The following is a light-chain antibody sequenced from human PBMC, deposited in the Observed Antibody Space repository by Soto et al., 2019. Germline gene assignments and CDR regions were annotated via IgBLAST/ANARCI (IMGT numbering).Light chain of an antibody. CDR2: GAS. Sequence: EIVLTQSPGTLSLSPGEGATLSCRASQSVSSSFLAWYQQKPGQAPRLLIYGASSRATGIPDRFSGSGSGRDFTLTISRLEPEDFAVYYCLQYGSSPYTFGQGTKLEIK. V-gene: IGKV3-20*01. J-gene: IGKJ2*01. CDR1: QSVSSSF. CDR3: LQYGSSPYT.